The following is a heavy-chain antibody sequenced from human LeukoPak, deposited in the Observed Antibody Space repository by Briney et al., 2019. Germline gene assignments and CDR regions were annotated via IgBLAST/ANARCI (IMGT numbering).Heavy chain of an antibody. V-gene: IGHV1-2*02. Sequence: ASVKVSCKASGYTFTGYYMHWVRQAPGQGLEWMGWINPNSGGTNYAQKFQGRVTMTRDTSISTAYMALSRLRSDDTAVYYCARENIEPRVAFDPWGQGTLVTVSS. CDR3: ARENIEPRVAFDP. CDR2: INPNSGGT. CDR1: GYTFTGYY. D-gene: IGHD1/OR15-1a*01. J-gene: IGHJ5*02.